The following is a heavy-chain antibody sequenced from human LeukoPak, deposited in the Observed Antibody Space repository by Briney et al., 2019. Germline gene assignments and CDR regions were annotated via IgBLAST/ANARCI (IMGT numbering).Heavy chain of an antibody. CDR2: ISGSGGST. CDR1: GFTFSSYA. V-gene: IGHV3-23*01. CDR3: AKAPGSGTAMVTNDY. Sequence: HTGGSLRLSCAASGFTFSSYAMSWVRQAPGKGLEWVSAISGSGGSTYYADSVKGRFTISRDNSKNTLYLQMNSLRAEDTAVYYCAKAPGSGTAMVTNDYWGQGTLVTVSS. J-gene: IGHJ4*02. D-gene: IGHD5-18*01.